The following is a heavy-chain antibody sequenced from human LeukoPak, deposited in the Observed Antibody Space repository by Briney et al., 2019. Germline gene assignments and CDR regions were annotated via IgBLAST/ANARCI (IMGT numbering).Heavy chain of an antibody. J-gene: IGHJ5*02. CDR2: INPNSGGT. V-gene: IGHV1-2*02. Sequence: ASVKVSCKASGYTFTVYYMHWVRQAPGQGLEWMGWINPNSGGTNYAQKFQGRVTMTRDTSISTAYMELSRLRSDDTAVYYCARETVEMAPKWFDPWGQGTLVTVSS. D-gene: IGHD5-24*01. CDR1: GYTFTVYY. CDR3: ARETVEMAPKWFDP.